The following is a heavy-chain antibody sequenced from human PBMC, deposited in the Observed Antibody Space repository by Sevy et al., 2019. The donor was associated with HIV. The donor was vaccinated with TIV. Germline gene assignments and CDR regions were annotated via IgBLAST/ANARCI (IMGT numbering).Heavy chain of an antibody. CDR2: ISGSGVST. V-gene: IGHV3-23*01. J-gene: IGHJ4*02. CDR3: AKDSYFDNTLFDY. CDR1: GFTLNNYA. Sequence: GWSLRLSCAASGFTLNNYAMNWVRQAPGKGLEWVSGISGSGVSTYYADSVKGRFTISRDNSKNTLYLQMNSLRAEDTAVYYCAKDSYFDNTLFDYWGQGTLVTVSS. D-gene: IGHD3-22*01.